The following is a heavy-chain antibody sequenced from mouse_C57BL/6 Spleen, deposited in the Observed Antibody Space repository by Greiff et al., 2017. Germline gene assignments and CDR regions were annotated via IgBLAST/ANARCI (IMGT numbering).Heavy chain of an antibody. CDR2: IHPNSGST. CDR3: ESREIGGYYYAMDY. V-gene: IGHV1-64*01. Sequence: QVQLQQSGAELVKPGASVKLSCKASGYTFTSYWMHWVKQRPGQGLEWIGMIHPNSGSTNYNEKFKSKATLTADKSSSTAYMQLSSLTSEDSAVYYCESREIGGYYYAMDYWGQGTSVTVSS. D-gene: IGHD2-2*01. J-gene: IGHJ4*01. CDR1: GYTFTSYW.